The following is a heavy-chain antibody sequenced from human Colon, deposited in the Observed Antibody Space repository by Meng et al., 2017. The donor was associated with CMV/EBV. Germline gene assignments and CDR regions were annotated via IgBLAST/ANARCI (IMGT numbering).Heavy chain of an antibody. CDR1: GFTFSSYS. CDR2: ISSSSSYI. CDR3: AKGVGYCSSTSCSIFDY. Sequence: GESLKISCAASGFTFSSYSMNWVRQAPGKGLEWVSSISSSSSYIYYADSVKGRFTISRDNSKNTLYLQMNSLRAEDTAVYYCAKGVGYCSSTSCSIFDYWGQGTLVTVSS. D-gene: IGHD2-2*03. J-gene: IGHJ4*02. V-gene: IGHV3-21*04.